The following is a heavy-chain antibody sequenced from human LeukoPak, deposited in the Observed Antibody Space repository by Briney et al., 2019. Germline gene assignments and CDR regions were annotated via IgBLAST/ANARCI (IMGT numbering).Heavy chain of an antibody. D-gene: IGHD3-10*01. J-gene: IGHJ4*02. Sequence: PSETLSLTCTVSGYSISSGYYWGWIRQPPGKGLEWIESIYHSGSTYYNPSLKSRVTISVDTSKNQFSLKLSSVTATDTAVYYCARVGVLSPYGSDFYFDYWGQGTLVTVSS. V-gene: IGHV4-38-2*02. CDR3: ARVGVLSPYGSDFYFDY. CDR2: IYHSGST. CDR1: GYSISSGYY.